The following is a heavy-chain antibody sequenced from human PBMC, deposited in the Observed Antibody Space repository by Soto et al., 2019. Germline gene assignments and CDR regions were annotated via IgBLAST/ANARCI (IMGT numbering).Heavy chain of an antibody. V-gene: IGHV2-5*01. D-gene: IGHD5-18*01. CDR3: AHSRGYGNSPTLDY. CDR2: IYYNDEK. CDR1: GFSLTTSGVG. Sequence: SGPTLVNPTQTLTLTCTFSGFSLTTSGVGVAWIRQPPGKALEWLALIYYNDEKRYSPSLSGRLTITKDTSKNQVVLTMTNMDPVDTATYSCAHSRGYGNSPTLDYWRPGTLVTVSS. J-gene: IGHJ4*02.